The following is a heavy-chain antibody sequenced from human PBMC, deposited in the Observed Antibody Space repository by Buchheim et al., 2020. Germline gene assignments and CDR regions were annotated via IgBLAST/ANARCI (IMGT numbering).Heavy chain of an antibody. D-gene: IGHD6-13*01. CDR3: ARQDIAAADLYYYYGMDV. CDR2: INPSGGST. J-gene: IGHJ6*02. Sequence: QVQLVQSGAEVKKPGASVKVSCKASGYTFTSYYMHWVRQAPGQGLEWMGIINPSGGSTSYAQKFQGRVTMTRTTSTSTVYMPLRSLSSEDTAVYYWARQDIAAADLYYYYGMDVWGQGTT. V-gene: IGHV1-46*01. CDR1: GYTFTSYY.